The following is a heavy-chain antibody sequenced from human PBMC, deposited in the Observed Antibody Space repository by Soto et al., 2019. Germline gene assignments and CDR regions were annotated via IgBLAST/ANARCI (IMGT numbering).Heavy chain of an antibody. Sequence: AASVKVSCKASGYTFTSYYMHWVRQAPGQGLEWMGIINPSGGSTSYAQKFQGRVTMTRDTSTSTVYMELSSLRSEDTAVYYCAREGRFIVVVTAVLDYWGQGTLVTVSS. J-gene: IGHJ4*02. CDR2: INPSGGST. CDR3: AREGRFIVVVTAVLDY. D-gene: IGHD2-21*02. V-gene: IGHV1-46*01. CDR1: GYTFTSYY.